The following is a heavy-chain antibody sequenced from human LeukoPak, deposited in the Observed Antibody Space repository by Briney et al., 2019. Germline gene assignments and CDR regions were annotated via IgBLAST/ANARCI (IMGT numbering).Heavy chain of an antibody. J-gene: IGHJ6*04. Sequence: GGSLRLSCAASGFTFSDYYMSWIRQAPGKGLEWVSVIYSGGSTYYADSVKGRFTISRDNSKNTLYLQMNSLRAEDTAVYYCARERRPYDILTGSNYYYGMDVWGKGTTVTVSS. CDR1: GFTFSDYY. D-gene: IGHD3-9*01. CDR2: IYSGGST. CDR3: ARERRPYDILTGSNYYYGMDV. V-gene: IGHV3-53*01.